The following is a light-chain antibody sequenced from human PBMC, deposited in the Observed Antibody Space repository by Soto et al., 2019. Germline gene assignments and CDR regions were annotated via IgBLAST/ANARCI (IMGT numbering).Light chain of an antibody. V-gene: IGLV1-40*01. CDR1: SSNIGAGYD. CDR2: GNS. J-gene: IGLJ1*01. CDR3: QSYDSSLSGYV. Sequence: QSVLTQPPSLSGAPGQRVPISCTGSSSNIGAGYDVHWYQQLPGTAPKLLIYGNSNRPSGVPDRFSGSKSGTSASLAITGLQAEDEADYYCQSYDSSLSGYVFGTGTKLTVL.